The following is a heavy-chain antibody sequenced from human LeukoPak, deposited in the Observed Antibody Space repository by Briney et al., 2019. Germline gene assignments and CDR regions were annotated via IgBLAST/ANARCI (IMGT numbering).Heavy chain of an antibody. D-gene: IGHD6-19*01. CDR1: GASISSSNW. CDR3: ARVAAVAGTGGYYFGY. CDR2: IYHSGST. J-gene: IGHJ4*02. V-gene: IGHV4-4*02. Sequence: PSETLSLTCAVSGASISSSNWWNWVRQPPGKGLEWIGEIYHSGSTNYNPSLKSRVTISVDTSKNQFSLKLSSVTAADTAVYYCARVAAVAGTGGYYFGYWGQGTLVTVSS.